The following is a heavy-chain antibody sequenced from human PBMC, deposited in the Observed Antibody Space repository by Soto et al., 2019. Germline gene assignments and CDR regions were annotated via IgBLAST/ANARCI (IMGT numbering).Heavy chain of an antibody. D-gene: IGHD4-4*01. CDR3: ARARRNTVTTYNWFDP. CDR1: GGSISSGGYS. J-gene: IGHJ5*02. Sequence: SETLSLTCAVSGGSISSGGYSWSWIRQPPGKGLEWIAYIYHSGSTYYNPSLKSRVTISVDRSKNQFSLKLSSVTAADTAVYYCARARRNTVTTYNWFDPWGQGTLVTVSS. CDR2: IYHSGST. V-gene: IGHV4-30-2*01.